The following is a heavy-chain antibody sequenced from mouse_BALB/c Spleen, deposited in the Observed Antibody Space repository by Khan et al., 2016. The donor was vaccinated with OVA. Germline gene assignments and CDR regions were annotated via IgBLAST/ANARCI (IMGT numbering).Heavy chain of an antibody. CDR1: GYTFTDYE. D-gene: IGHD1-1*01. J-gene: IGHJ2*01. CDR3: TRSYYGITGFDY. Sequence: QVQLKESGAELVRPGASVTLSCKASGYTFTDYEMHWVKQTPVHGMEWIGAIVPETGGTAYNQKFKGKATLTADKSSSPAYMELRSLTSDNPSGYYSTRSYYGITGFDYRCQGTTLTGTS. V-gene: IGHV1-15*01. CDR2: IVPETGGT.